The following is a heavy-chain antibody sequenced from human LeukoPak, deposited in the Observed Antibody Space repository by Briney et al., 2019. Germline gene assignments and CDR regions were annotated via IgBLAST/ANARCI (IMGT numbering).Heavy chain of an antibody. Sequence: GGSLRLSCAPSGFTFTTRGMHWVRQAPGKGPQWVAFAGNDGRIKYNENSVEGRFTISRDNSKNTLYLQMNSLRPEDTAVYYCAATEGVTDKWLDPWGQGTQVTVSS. J-gene: IGHJ5*02. V-gene: IGHV3-30*02. D-gene: IGHD1-26*01. CDR2: AGNDGRIK. CDR3: AATEGVTDKWLDP. CDR1: GFTFTTRG.